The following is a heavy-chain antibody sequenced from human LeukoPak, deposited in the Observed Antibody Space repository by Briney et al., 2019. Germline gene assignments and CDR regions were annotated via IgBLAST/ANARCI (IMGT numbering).Heavy chain of an antibody. V-gene: IGHV3-23*01. CDR1: GFTFSDFA. Sequence: GGSLRLSCAASGFTFSDFAMSWVRQVSGKGLEVVSIMTGSGTRTYYIDSVKGRFTISRDNSKNTVYLQRNSLTGGDSALYYCRAQPRDFPHVDHWGQGTHVTVSS. CDR2: MTGSGTRT. D-gene: IGHD3/OR15-3a*01. CDR3: RAQPRDFPHVDH. J-gene: IGHJ1*01.